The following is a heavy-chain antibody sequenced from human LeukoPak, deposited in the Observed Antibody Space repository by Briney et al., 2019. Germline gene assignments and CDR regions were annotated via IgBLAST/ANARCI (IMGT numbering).Heavy chain of an antibody. D-gene: IGHD7-27*01. CDR2: ISYDGSNK. J-gene: IGHJ4*02. Sequence: PGRSLRLSCAASGFTFSSYAMHWVRQAPGKGLEWVAVISYDGSNKYYADSVKGRFTISRDNSKNTLYLQMNSLRAEDTAVYYCARDPNWGSGDYWGQGTLVTVSS. V-gene: IGHV3-30-3*01. CDR1: GFTFSSYA. CDR3: ARDPNWGSGDY.